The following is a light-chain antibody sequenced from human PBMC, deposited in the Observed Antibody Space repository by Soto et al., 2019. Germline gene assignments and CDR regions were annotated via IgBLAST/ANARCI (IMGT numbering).Light chain of an antibody. CDR3: GSWDSSLSAYV. CDR1: SSNIGGNS. V-gene: IGLV1-51*01. Sequence: QSALTQPPSVSAAPGQKVTISRSGSSSNIGGNSVSWYQQLPGTAPKLLIYDDDKRHSGIPDRFSGSKSGTSATLGITGFQTGDEADYYCGSWDSSLSAYVFATGTKVTVL. CDR2: DDD. J-gene: IGLJ1*01.